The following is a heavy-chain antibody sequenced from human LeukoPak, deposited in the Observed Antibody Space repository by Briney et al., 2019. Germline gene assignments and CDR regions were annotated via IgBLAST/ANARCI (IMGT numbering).Heavy chain of an antibody. CDR2: IKQDGSEK. D-gene: IGHD3-3*01. CDR1: GFTFSSYW. Sequence: GGSLRLSCAASGFTFSSYWMSWVRQAPGKGLEWVANIKQDGSEKYYVDSVKGRFTISRDNAKNSLYLQMNSLRAEDTAVYYCARSGTDFWSGNPFDYWGQGTLVTVSS. J-gene: IGHJ4*02. V-gene: IGHV3-7*01. CDR3: ARSGTDFWSGNPFDY.